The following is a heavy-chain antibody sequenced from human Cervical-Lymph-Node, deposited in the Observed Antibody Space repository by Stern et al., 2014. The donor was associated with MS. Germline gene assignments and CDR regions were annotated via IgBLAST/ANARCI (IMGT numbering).Heavy chain of an antibody. CDR1: GFTFSSYG. D-gene: IGHD2-2*03. CDR3: ARDGYCSSTSCYGSDYYYGMDV. J-gene: IGHJ6*02. CDR2: IWYDGSNK. Sequence: VQLVESGGGVVQPGRSLRLSCAASGFTFSSYGMHWVRQAPGKGLEGVAVIWYDGSNKYYADSVKGRFTISRDNSKNTLYLQMNSLRAEDTAVYYCARDGYCSSTSCYGSDYYYGMDVWGQGTTVTVSS. V-gene: IGHV3-33*01.